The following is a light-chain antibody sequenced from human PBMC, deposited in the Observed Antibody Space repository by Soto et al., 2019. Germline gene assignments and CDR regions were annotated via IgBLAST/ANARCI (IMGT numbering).Light chain of an antibody. CDR3: TSWTTSPTMI. J-gene: IGLJ2*01. Sequence: QSALTQPASVSGSPGQSITISCTGTSSDIGAYNYVSWYQQHPGKAPKLLIYDVHIRPSGVATRFSSSKSGNTASLPISGLQSEDEADYYCTSWTTSPTMIFGGGTKVTVL. CDR1: SSDIGAYNY. V-gene: IGLV2-14*03. CDR2: DVH.